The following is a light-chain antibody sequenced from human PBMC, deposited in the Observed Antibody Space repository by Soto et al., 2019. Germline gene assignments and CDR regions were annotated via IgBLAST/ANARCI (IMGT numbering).Light chain of an antibody. CDR2: GNS. CDR1: SSNIGAGYD. Sequence: QSVLTQPPSVSGAPGQRVTISCTGSSSNIGAGYDVHWYQQLPGTAPKLLIHGNSNRPSGVPDRFSGSKSGTSASLAITGLQAEDEADYYCQSYDSSLGYVFGTGTKLTVL. V-gene: IGLV1-40*01. J-gene: IGLJ1*01. CDR3: QSYDSSLGYV.